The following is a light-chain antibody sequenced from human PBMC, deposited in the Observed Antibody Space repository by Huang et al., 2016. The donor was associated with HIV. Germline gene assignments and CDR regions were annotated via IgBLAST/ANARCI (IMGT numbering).Light chain of an antibody. CDR3: QQYNNWPWT. CDR1: QSVSFD. Sequence: EIVMTQSPATLSVSPGEGPTLSCRATQSVSFDLVWYQQRGGQAPRLLIYGASTRATGIPARVSGSGSGTEFTRTISSLQSEDFAVYYCQQYNNWPWTFGQGTKVEIE. CDR2: GAS. J-gene: IGKJ1*01. V-gene: IGKV3-15*01.